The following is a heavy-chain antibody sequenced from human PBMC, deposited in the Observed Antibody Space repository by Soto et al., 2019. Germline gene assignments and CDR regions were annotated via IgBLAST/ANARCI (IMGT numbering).Heavy chain of an antibody. J-gene: IGHJ4*02. D-gene: IGHD3-22*01. Sequence: SVKVSCNASGGTFSRYTITWVRQAPGQGLEWMGGITPMFGTPNYAQKFQGRVTITADESTSTAYMELSSLRSEDTAMYYCARDATLYDSSAYYYLYWGQGTLVTVPS. V-gene: IGHV1-69*13. CDR2: ITPMFGTP. CDR1: GGTFSRYT. CDR3: ARDATLYDSSAYYYLY.